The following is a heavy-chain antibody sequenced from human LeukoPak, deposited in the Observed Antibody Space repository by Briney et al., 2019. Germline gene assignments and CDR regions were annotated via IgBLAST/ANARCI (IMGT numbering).Heavy chain of an antibody. Sequence: GASVKVSCKASGGTVSSYAISWVRQAPGQGLEWMGGIIPIFGTANYAQKFQGRVTITTDESTSTAYMELSSLRSEDTAVYYCARETLLEMATIPPAFDIWGQGTMVTVSS. CDR3: ARETLLEMATIPPAFDI. V-gene: IGHV1-69*05. CDR1: GGTVSSYA. CDR2: IIPIFGTA. J-gene: IGHJ3*02. D-gene: IGHD5-24*01.